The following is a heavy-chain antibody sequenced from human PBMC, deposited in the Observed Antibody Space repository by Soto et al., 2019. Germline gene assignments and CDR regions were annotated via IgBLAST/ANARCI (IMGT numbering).Heavy chain of an antibody. Sequence: PSETLSLTCTVSGGSISSYYWSWIRQPPGKGLEWIGYIYYSGSTNYNPSLKSRVTISVDTSKNQFSLKLSSVTAADTAVYYCPRSWDSSFDYWGQGTLVTVCS. CDR2: IYYSGST. D-gene: IGHD1-26*01. J-gene: IGHJ4*02. CDR3: PRSWDSSFDY. CDR1: GGSISSYY. V-gene: IGHV4-59*01.